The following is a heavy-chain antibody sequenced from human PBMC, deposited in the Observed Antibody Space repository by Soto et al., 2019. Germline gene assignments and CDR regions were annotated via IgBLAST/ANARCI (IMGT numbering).Heavy chain of an antibody. J-gene: IGHJ4*02. V-gene: IGHV3-33*01. CDR3: ARDYCSASSCYDY. Sequence: PGGSLRLSCTTSGFTFSNYGMHWVRQAPGKGLEWVAAIWYDGSKTYYADSVRGRVTISRDPPKKTVHLQMNRLRAEDTALYYCARDYCSASSCYDYWGQGTMVTVSS. D-gene: IGHD2-2*01. CDR2: IWYDGSKT. CDR1: GFTFSNYG.